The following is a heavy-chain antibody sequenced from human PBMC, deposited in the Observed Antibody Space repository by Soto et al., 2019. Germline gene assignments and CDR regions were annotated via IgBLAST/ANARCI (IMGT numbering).Heavy chain of an antibody. CDR1: GASVSTGAYY. J-gene: IGHJ5*02. D-gene: IGHD5-18*01. CDR3: VRALRHTAMVYPWLGP. Sequence: PSETLSLTCTVSGASVSTGAYYWGWVRQRPGKGLEWVGYIYESGYTYYNTSLKSRLTISLDRSNNQFSLGLTPVTAADTAVYYCVRALRHTAMVYPWLGPWGQGTLGTVS. CDR2: IYESGYT. V-gene: IGHV4-31*03.